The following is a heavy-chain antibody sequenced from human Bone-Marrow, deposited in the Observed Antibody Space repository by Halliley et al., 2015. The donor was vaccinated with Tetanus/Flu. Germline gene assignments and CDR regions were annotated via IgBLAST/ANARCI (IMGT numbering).Heavy chain of an antibody. CDR3: AREATVTTLGIDY. V-gene: IGHV3-21*06. J-gene: IGHJ4*02. CDR2: ISSSGSFI. D-gene: IGHD4-17*01. Sequence: WVSSISSSGSFIYYADSVKGRFIISRDNDKNSLYLQMNSLRGEDTGVYYCAREATVTTLGIDYWGQGGLVTVSS.